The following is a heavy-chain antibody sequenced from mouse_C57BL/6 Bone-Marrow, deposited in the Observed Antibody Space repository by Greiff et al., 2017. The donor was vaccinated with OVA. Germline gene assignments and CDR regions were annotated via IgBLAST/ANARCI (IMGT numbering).Heavy chain of an antibody. CDR3: AKRDYGNLYYAMDY. J-gene: IGHJ4*01. V-gene: IGHV2-9*01. CDR2: IWGGGST. D-gene: IGHD2-1*01. Sequence: VKLMESGPGLVAPSQSLSITCTVSGFSLTSYGVDWVRPPPGKGLEWLGVIWGGGSTNYNSALMSRLSISKDNSKSQVFLKMNSLQTDDTAMYYCAKRDYGNLYYAMDYWGQGTSVTVSS. CDR1: GFSLTSYG.